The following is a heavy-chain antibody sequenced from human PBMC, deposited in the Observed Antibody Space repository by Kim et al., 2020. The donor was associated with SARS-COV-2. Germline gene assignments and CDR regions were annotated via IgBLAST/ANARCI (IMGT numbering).Heavy chain of an antibody. D-gene: IGHD1-1*01. CDR2: IRSKANSYAT. CDR1: GFTFSGSA. V-gene: IGHV3-73*01. Sequence: GGSLRLSCAASGFTFSGSAMHWVRQASGKGLEWVGRIRSKANSYATAYAASVKGRFTISRDDSKNTAYLQMNSLKTEDTAVYYCTSVPGKTLAFWDAFDIWGHGTMVTVSS. CDR3: TSVPGKTLAFWDAFDI. J-gene: IGHJ3*02.